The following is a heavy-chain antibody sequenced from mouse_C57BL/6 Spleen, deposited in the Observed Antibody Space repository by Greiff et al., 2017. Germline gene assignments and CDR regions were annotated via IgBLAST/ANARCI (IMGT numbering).Heavy chain of an antibody. CDR1: GYAFSSYW. D-gene: IGHD2-4*01. Sequence: LQESGAELVKPGASVKISCKASGYAFSSYWMNWVKQRPGKGLEWIGQIYPGDGDTNYNGKFKGKATLTADKSSSTAYMQLSSLTSEDSAVYFCARGDYDVRYAMDYWGQGTSVTVSS. V-gene: IGHV1-80*01. CDR2: IYPGDGDT. CDR3: ARGDYDVRYAMDY. J-gene: IGHJ4*01.